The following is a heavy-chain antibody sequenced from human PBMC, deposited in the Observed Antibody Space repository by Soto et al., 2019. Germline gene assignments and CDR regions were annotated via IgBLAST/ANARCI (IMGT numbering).Heavy chain of an antibody. Sequence: SEALSLRCAVSGCSIRSSSYYWGWIRQPQGKGLEWIGSIYYSGSTYYNPSLKSRVTISVDTSKNQFSLKLSSVTAADTAVYYCARSIMCSSTTCGGPYYYYYYGMDVWGQGTTVTVSS. J-gene: IGHJ6*02. CDR3: ARSIMCSSTTCGGPYYYYYYGMDV. CDR1: GCSIRSSSYY. D-gene: IGHD2-2*01. CDR2: IYYSGST. V-gene: IGHV4-39*01.